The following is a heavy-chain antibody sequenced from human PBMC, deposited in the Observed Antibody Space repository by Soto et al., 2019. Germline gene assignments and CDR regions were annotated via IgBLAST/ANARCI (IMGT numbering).Heavy chain of an antibody. D-gene: IGHD1-26*01. Sequence: QVQLQESGPGLVKSSETLSLTCAVSGYSISSGYSWGWIRQPPAKGLEWIGTIYHSGSTYYNSSLKSRVTISVDTSKNQFSLRLSSVTAADTVVYYCARDSGTYLYYFDYWGQGTLVTVSS. CDR2: IYHSGST. CDR1: GYSISSGYS. CDR3: ARDSGTYLYYFDY. J-gene: IGHJ4*02. V-gene: IGHV4-38-2*02.